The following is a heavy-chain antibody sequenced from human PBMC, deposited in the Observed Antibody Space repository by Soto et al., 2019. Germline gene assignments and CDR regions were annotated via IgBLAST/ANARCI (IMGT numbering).Heavy chain of an antibody. CDR2: IYYDGSNK. Sequence: QVQLVESGGGVVQPGRSLRLSCAASGFTFSSYAMHWVRQAPGKGLERVAVIYYDGSNKYYADSVKGRFTISRDNSKNTRYLQMNSLRAADTAVYYCARSPNPDSSSWSSLIHCGQGTLVTVSA. D-gene: IGHD6-13*01. J-gene: IGHJ1*01. CDR3: ARSPNPDSSSWSSLIH. CDR1: GFTFSSYA. V-gene: IGHV3-30-3*01.